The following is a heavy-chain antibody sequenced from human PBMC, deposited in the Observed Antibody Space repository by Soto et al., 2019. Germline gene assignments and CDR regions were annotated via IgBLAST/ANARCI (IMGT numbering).Heavy chain of an antibody. CDR2: MNPNSGNT. CDR1: GYTFTSYD. V-gene: IGHV1-8*01. CDR3: ARWPDGYYYYGMDV. J-gene: IGHJ6*02. Sequence: ASVKVSCKASGYTFTSYDINWVRQATGQGLEWMGWMNPNSGNTGYAQKFQGRVTMTRNTSISTAYMELSSLRSEDTAVYYCARWPDGYYYYGMDVWGHGTTVTVSS.